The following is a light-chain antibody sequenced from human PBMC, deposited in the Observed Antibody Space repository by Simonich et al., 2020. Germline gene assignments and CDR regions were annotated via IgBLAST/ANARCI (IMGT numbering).Light chain of an antibody. CDR3: QQANSFPPIAFT. Sequence: DIQMTQSPSSLSASVGDRVTITCRASQSISSYLNWYQKKPGKAPKLLIYAASSLQSGVPSRFSGSGSGTDFTLTISSLQPEDFATYYCQQANSFPPIAFTFGPGTKVDIK. CDR2: AAS. J-gene: IGKJ3*01. V-gene: IGKV1-39*01. CDR1: QSISSY.